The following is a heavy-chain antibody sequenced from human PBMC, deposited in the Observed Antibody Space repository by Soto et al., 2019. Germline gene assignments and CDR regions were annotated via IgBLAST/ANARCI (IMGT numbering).Heavy chain of an antibody. J-gene: IGHJ4*02. CDR2: ISTYNGHT. Sequence: RASVKVSCKASGYTFTTNDISWVRQAPGQGLEWMGWISTYNGHTNYAQNLQGRVTMTTDTSTNTAYMELRSLRSDDTAVYYCARERRRPYYDILTGYYPFDYWGQGTLVTVSS. CDR1: GYTFTTND. D-gene: IGHD3-9*01. CDR3: ARERRRPYYDILTGYYPFDY. V-gene: IGHV1-18*01.